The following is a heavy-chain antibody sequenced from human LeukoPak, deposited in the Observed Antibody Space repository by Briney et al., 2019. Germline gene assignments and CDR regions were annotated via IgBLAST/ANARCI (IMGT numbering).Heavy chain of an antibody. D-gene: IGHD6-13*01. CDR3: ARDPQYSSSSDAFDI. Sequence: SDTLSLTCFVPGDSVSSGSYDWSWFRQPPGKGLEWHGYIYYSGSTNYNPSLMSRVTISVDTSKNQFSLKVSSVAAADTAVYFCARDPQYSSSSDAFDIWGQGTMVTVSS. V-gene: IGHV4-61*01. CDR2: IYYSGST. J-gene: IGHJ3*02. CDR1: GDSVSSGSYD.